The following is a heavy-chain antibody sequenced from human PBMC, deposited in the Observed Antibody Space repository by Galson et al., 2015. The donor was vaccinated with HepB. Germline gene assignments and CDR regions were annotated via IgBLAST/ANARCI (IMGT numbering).Heavy chain of an antibody. J-gene: IGHJ4*02. CDR3: ARGGNFDWSIWGFYFDY. CDR2: IWYDGSNK. V-gene: IGHV3-33*01. D-gene: IGHD3-9*01. Sequence: SLRLSCAASGFTFTSYGMHWVRQAPGRGLEWVAVIWYDGSNKYYADSVKGRFTISRDNSKNSLYLQMNSLRAEDTAVYYCARGGNFDWSIWGFYFDYWGQGTLVTVSS. CDR1: GFTFTSYG.